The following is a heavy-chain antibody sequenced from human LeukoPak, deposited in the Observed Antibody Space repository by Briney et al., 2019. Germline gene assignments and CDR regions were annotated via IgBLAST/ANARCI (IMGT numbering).Heavy chain of an antibody. Sequence: SETLSLTCTVSGGSISSYYWNWIRQPPGKGLEWIGSIYYSGSTYYNPSLKSRVTISVDTSKNQFSLKLSSVAAADTAVYYCASQGVEMATITLDYWGQGTLVTVSS. J-gene: IGHJ4*02. CDR3: ASQGVEMATITLDY. V-gene: IGHV4-59*05. D-gene: IGHD5-24*01. CDR1: GGSISSYY. CDR2: IYYSGST.